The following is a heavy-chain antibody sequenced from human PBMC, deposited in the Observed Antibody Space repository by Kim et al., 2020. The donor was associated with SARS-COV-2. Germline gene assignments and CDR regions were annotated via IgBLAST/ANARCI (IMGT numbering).Heavy chain of an antibody. D-gene: IGHD2-15*01. CDR1: GGSISSYY. J-gene: IGHJ6*02. CDR2: IYTSGST. Sequence: SETLSLTCTVSGGSISSYYWNWIRQPAGKGLEWIGRIYTSGSTNYNPSLKSRVTMSVDTSKNQFSLKLSSVTAADTAVYYCARDICGGSCYSPDYYGMDVCGQGTTVTVSS. CDR3: ARDICGGSCYSPDYYGMDV. V-gene: IGHV4-4*07.